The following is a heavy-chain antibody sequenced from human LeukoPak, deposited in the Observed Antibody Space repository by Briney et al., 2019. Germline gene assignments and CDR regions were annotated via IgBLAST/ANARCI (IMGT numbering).Heavy chain of an antibody. CDR2: IKSKTAGGTI. CDR1: GFTFSNAW. D-gene: IGHD1-26*01. J-gene: IGHJ4*02. Sequence: GGSLRLSCAASGFTFSNAWMTWVRQAPGKGLEWDGRIKSKTAGGTIDYAAPVKGRFTISRDDSKNTLYLQMNSLKTEDTAVYYCTTGESMVGSVIHTRWADWGQETLVTVS. CDR3: TTGESMVGSVIHTRWAD. V-gene: IGHV3-15*01.